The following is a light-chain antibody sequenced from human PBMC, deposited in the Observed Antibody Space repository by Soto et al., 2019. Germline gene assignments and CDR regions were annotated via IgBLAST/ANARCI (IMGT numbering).Light chain of an antibody. CDR3: QQRANWPLT. V-gene: IGKV3-11*01. J-gene: IGKJ4*01. CDR2: DAS. CDR1: QSVSSY. Sequence: EIVLTQSPATLSLSPGERATLSSGASQSVSSYLAWYQQKPGQAPRLLIYDASNRATGIPARFSGSGSGTDFTLTISSLEPEDFAVYYCQQRANWPLTFGGGTKVEIK.